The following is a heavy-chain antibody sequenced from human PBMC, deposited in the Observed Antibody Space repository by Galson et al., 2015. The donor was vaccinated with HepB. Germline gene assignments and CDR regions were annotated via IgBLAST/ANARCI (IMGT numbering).Heavy chain of an antibody. CDR3: ARVRPEVGDSDPSEYYYYYCALDV. CDR2: INDSGTT. Sequence: SETLSLTCAVYGGSFSDYYWTWIRQPPGKGLEWIGEINDSGTTNYNPSLKSRVTISVDTSKNQFSLKLSSVTAADTAVYYCARVRPEVGDSDPSEYYYYYCALDVWGQGTTVTVSS. J-gene: IGHJ6*02. V-gene: IGHV4-34*01. CDR1: GGSFSDYY. D-gene: IGHD4-17*01.